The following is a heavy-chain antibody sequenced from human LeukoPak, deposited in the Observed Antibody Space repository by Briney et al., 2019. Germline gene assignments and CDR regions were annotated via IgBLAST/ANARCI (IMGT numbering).Heavy chain of an antibody. J-gene: IGHJ4*02. D-gene: IGHD2-15*01. V-gene: IGHV1-46*01. CDR2: INPSGGST. Sequence: ASVKVSCKASGYTFTSYYMHWVRQAPGQGLEWMGIINPSGGSTSYAQKFHSRITMTRDTSTSTVYMELSSLRSEDTAVYYCAREVGYCSGGSCYHLYFDYWGQGTLVTVSS. CDR3: AREVGYCSGGSCYHLYFDY. CDR1: GYTFTSYY.